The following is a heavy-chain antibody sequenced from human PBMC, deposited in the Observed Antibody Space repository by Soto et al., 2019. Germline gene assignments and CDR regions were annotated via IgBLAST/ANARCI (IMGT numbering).Heavy chain of an antibody. V-gene: IGHV3-9*01. Sequence: EVQLVESGGGLVQPGRSLRLSCAASGFTFNDYVMHWVQQAPGKGLEWASGISWNSANIGYADSVKGRFTISRDNAKKSLYLQMNSLRAEDTALYYCAKDSARRVSFFYGMDVWGQGTTVTVSS. CDR2: ISWNSANI. D-gene: IGHD6-6*01. CDR3: AKDSARRVSFFYGMDV. J-gene: IGHJ6*02. CDR1: GFTFNDYV.